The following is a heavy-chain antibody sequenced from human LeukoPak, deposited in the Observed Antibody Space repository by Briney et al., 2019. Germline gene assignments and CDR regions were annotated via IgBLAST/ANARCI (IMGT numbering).Heavy chain of an antibody. J-gene: IGHJ4*02. CDR3: AKDNKRYSYDY. CDR1: GFTFRSYG. V-gene: IGHV3-30*18. Sequence: PGRPLRLSCAASGFTFRSYGMHWVRQAPGKGLEWVAVISDDGNKKYYADSVKGRFTISRDSSKNTLYLQMNSLRVEDTAVYYCAKDNKRYSYDYWGQGTLVTVSS. D-gene: IGHD5-18*01. CDR2: ISDDGNKK.